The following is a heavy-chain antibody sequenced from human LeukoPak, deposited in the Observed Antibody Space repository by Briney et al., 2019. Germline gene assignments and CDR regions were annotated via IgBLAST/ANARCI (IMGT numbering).Heavy chain of an antibody. CDR3: ARRRRIAVAGLGGYFDY. V-gene: IGHV4-39*01. D-gene: IGHD6-19*01. CDR1: GGSISSSSYY. CDR2: IYYSGST. Sequence: TSETLSLTCTVSGGSISSSSYYWGWIRQPPGKGLEWIGSIYYSGSTYCNPSLKSRVTISVDTSKNQFSLKLSSVTAADTAVYYCARRRRIAVAGLGGYFDYWGQGTLVTVSS. J-gene: IGHJ4*02.